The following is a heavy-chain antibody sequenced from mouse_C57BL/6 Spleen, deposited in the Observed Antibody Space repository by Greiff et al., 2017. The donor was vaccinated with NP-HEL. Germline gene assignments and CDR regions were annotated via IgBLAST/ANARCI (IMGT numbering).Heavy chain of an antibody. D-gene: IGHD2-3*01. J-gene: IGHJ2*01. CDR2: ISYDGSN. CDR1: GYSITSGYY. Sequence: EVKLMESGPGLVKPSQSLSLTCSVTGYSITSGYYWNWIRQFPGNKLEWMGYISYDGSNNYNPSLKNRISITRDTSKNQFFLKLNSVTTEDTATYYCARDGMGSGLDYWGQGTTLTVSS. CDR3: ARDGMGSGLDY. V-gene: IGHV3-6*01.